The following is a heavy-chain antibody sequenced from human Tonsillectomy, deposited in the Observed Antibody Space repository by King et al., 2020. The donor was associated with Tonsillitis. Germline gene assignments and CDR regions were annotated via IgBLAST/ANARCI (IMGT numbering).Heavy chain of an antibody. Sequence: QLVQSGAEVKKPGSSVKVSCKASGGTFSSYAISWVRQAPGQGLEWMGRIIPILALANFAQNFQGRVTITADKSTSTAYMELSSLRSDEPAVSYCAIDRKGIRAAYTSNHYPPNWFDPWGQGTLVTVPS. CDR1: GGTFSSYA. CDR3: AIDRKGIRAAYTSNHYPPNWFDP. D-gene: IGHD1-26*01. J-gene: IGHJ5*02. CDR2: IIPILALA. V-gene: IGHV1-69*09.